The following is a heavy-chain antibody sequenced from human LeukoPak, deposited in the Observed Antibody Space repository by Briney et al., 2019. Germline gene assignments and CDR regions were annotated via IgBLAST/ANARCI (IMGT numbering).Heavy chain of an antibody. Sequence: PGGSLRLSCAASGFTLRNYAMTWVRPAQGKGVEWVSAISGSGGSTYYADSVKGRFTISRDNPKNTLYLQMNSLRAEDTAVYYCAKGVDYDSSGYWNYWGQGTLVTVSS. CDR2: ISGSGGST. V-gene: IGHV3-23*01. CDR3: AKGVDYDSSGYWNY. CDR1: GFTLRNYA. D-gene: IGHD3-22*01. J-gene: IGHJ4*02.